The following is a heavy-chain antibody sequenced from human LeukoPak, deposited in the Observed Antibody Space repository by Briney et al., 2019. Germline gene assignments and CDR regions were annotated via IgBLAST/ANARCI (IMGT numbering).Heavy chain of an antibody. D-gene: IGHD3-16*01. J-gene: IGHJ6*02. CDR3: ARGGGLDV. V-gene: IGHV3-7*03. Sequence: GSLRPSCAASGFTFSSYWMNWARQAPGKGLEWVASINHNGNVNYYVDSVKGRFTISRDNAKNSLYLRMSNLRAEDTAVYFCARGGGLDVWGQGATVTVSS. CDR2: INHNGNVN. CDR1: GFTFSSYW.